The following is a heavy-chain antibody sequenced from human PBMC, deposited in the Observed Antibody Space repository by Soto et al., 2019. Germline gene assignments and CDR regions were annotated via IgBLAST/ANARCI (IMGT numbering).Heavy chain of an antibody. V-gene: IGHV3-23*01. CDR1: GFTFSSHA. J-gene: IGHJ5*02. CDR2: IRGSGGNT. D-gene: IGHD2-15*01. CDR3: AKGGCSGGNCSPNWFDP. Sequence: GGSLRLSCAASGFTFSSHAMTWVRQAQGKGLEWVSSIRGSGGNTYYADSVKGRFTISRDNSKNTLYLQMNSLRAEDTAVYYCAKGGCSGGNCSPNWFDPWGQGTLVTVSS.